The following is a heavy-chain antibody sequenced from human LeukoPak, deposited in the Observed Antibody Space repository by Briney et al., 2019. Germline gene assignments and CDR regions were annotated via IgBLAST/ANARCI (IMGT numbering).Heavy chain of an antibody. Sequence: GGSLRLSCAASGFTFSSYWMSWVRQAPGKGLEWVANIKQDGSEKYYVDSVKGRFTISRDNAKNSLYLQMNSLRAEDTAAYYCARETLGYCSGGSCRLSWTPILDYWGQGTLVTVSS. CDR3: ARETLGYCSGGSCRLSWTPILDY. CDR1: GFTFSSYW. D-gene: IGHD2-15*01. V-gene: IGHV3-7*01. CDR2: IKQDGSEK. J-gene: IGHJ4*02.